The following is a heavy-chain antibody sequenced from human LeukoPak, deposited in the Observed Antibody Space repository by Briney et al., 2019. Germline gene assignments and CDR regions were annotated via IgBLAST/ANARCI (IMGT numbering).Heavy chain of an antibody. V-gene: IGHV3-7*02. CDR1: GFTFSNFW. J-gene: IGHJ4*02. Sequence: PGGSLRLSCAASGFTFSNFWMTWVRQAPGKGLEWVANIKQDGSQKFYLDSVKGRFTISRDNAKNSLFLQMNSLRAEDTAVYYCTAATPDYWGQGTLVIVSS. CDR3: TAATPDY. D-gene: IGHD6-13*01. CDR2: IKQDGSQK.